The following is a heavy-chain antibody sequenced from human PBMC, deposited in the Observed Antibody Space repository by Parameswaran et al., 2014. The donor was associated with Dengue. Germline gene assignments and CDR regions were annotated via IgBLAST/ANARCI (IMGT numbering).Heavy chain of an antibody. Sequence: RWIRQPQGRAGWVSILYKDETTYYADSVKGRFTISRDNSRNTLYLQMNSLRAEDTAIYYCGRDFPPPPYGRAEYGMDVWAKDHGHRLL. CDR3: GRDFPPPPYGRAEYGMDV. J-gene: IGHJ6*04. V-gene: IGHV3-66*01. D-gene: IGHD4-17*01. CDR2: LYKDETT.